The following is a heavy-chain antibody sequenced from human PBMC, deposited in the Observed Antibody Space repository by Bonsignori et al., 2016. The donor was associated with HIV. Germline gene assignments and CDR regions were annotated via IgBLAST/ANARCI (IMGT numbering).Heavy chain of an antibody. CDR3: AREAAAGTLHFDS. CDR2: SIKLGPP. D-gene: IGHD6-13*01. V-gene: IGHV4-31*11. J-gene: IGHJ4*02. Sequence: QVQLQESGPGLVKPSQTLSLTCAVSSGSITGEVTTGTGSPVPRKAWSGLGTSIKLGPPTTTVLKSRVIISLDLSKDHFSLNLTSVTAADTAVYYCAREAAAGTLHFDSWGQGTLVTV. CDR1: SGSITGEVTT.